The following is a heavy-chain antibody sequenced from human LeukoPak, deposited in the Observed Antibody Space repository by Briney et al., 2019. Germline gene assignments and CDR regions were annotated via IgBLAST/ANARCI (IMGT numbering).Heavy chain of an antibody. V-gene: IGHV4-59*12. CDR3: ARTMTTVDDY. CDR2: IYYSGST. CDR1: GGSISSYY. Sequence: SETLSLTCTVSGGSISSYYWSWIRQPPGKGLEWIGYIYYSGSTNYNPSLKSRVTISVDTSKNQFSLKLSSVTAADTAVYYCARTMTTVDDYWGQGTLVTVSS. J-gene: IGHJ4*02. D-gene: IGHD4-17*01.